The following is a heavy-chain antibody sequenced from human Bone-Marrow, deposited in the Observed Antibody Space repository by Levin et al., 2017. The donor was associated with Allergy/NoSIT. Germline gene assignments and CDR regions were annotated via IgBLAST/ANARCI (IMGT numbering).Heavy chain of an antibody. J-gene: IGHJ4*02. Sequence: GGSLRLSCAASGFTFSGSAMHWVRQASGKGLEWVGRIRSKANSYATAYAASVKGRFTISRDDSKNTAYLQMNSLKTEDTAVYYCTSSVLVEVDYWGQGTLVTVSS. CDR3: TSSVLVEVDY. D-gene: IGHD2-8*02. V-gene: IGHV3-73*01. CDR1: GFTFSGSA. CDR2: IRSKANSYAT.